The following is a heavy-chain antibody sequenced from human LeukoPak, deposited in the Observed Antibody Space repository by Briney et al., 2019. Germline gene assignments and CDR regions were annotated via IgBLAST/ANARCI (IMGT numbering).Heavy chain of an antibody. J-gene: IGHJ6*02. V-gene: IGHV3-74*01. CDR1: GLTFSSYW. D-gene: IGHD6-19*01. CDR2: INSDGSST. Sequence: GGSLRLSCAASGLTFSSYWMHWVRHAPGEGLVWVSRINSDGSSTSYADSVKGRFTISRDNAKNTLYLQMNSLRAEDTAVYYCARNGIAVAGNYYYYGMDVWGQGTTVTVSS. CDR3: ARNGIAVAGNYYYYGMDV.